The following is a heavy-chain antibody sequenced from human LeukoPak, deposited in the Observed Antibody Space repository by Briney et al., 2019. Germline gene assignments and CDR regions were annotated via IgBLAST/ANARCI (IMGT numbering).Heavy chain of an antibody. V-gene: IGHV3-49*04. CDR3: TRDKDWSYDY. CDR2: IRRKVYGGTT. Sequence: GGSLRLSCAASGFTFSTYAMGWVRQAPWKGLEWVGFIRRKVYGGTTEYAASVRGRFSISRDDSKSIAYLEMNSLKTEDTAVYYCTRDKDWSYDYWGQGTLVTVSS. D-gene: IGHD3/OR15-3a*01. CDR1: GFTFSTYA. J-gene: IGHJ4*02.